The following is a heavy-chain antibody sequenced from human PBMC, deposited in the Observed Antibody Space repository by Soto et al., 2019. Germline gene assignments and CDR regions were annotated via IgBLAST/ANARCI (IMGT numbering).Heavy chain of an antibody. CDR3: ARDLGYYDFWSSTGMDV. CDR2: ISSSSSTI. Sequence: EVQLVESGGGLVQPGGSLRLSCAASGFTFSSYSMNWVRQAPGKGLEWVSYISSSSSTIYYADSVKGRFTISRDNAKNSLYLQMNSLRDEDTAVYYCARDLGYYDFWSSTGMDVWGQGTTVTVSS. CDR1: GFTFSSYS. J-gene: IGHJ6*02. V-gene: IGHV3-48*02. D-gene: IGHD3-3*01.